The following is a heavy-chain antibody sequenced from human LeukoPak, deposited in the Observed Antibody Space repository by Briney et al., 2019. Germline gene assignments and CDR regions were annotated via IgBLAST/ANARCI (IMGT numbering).Heavy chain of an antibody. V-gene: IGHV3-7*01. J-gene: IGHJ4*02. CDR3: ANLRLEG. Sequence: PGGSLRLSCAASGFTFSSYWMNWARQAPGKGLEWVASINHNGNVNYYVDSVKGRFTISRDNAKNSLYLQMNSLRAEDTAVYYCANLRLEGWGQGTLVTVSS. D-gene: IGHD3-16*01. CDR1: GFTFSSYW. CDR2: INHNGNVN.